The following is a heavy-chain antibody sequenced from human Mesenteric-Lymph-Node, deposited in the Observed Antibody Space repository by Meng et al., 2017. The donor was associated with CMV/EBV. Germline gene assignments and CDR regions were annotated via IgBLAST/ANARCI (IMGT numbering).Heavy chain of an antibody. V-gene: IGHV1-69*05. D-gene: IGHD2-2*02. Sequence: SYAISWVRQAPGQGLEWMGGIIPIFGTANYAQKFQGRVTITTDESTSTAYMELSSLRSEDTAVYYCARDRVGDCSSTSCYTGPFDYWGQGTLVTVSS. CDR3: ARDRVGDCSSTSCYTGPFDY. CDR1: SYA. J-gene: IGHJ4*02. CDR2: IIPIFGTA.